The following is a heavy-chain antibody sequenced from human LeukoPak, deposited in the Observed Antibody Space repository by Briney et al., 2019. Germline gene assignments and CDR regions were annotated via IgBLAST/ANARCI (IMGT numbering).Heavy chain of an antibody. CDR2: IHYSGST. J-gene: IGHJ5*02. CDR3: ARDLGSYRGWFDP. Sequence: SETLSLTCTVSGXSISSYYWSWIRQPPGKGLEWIGYIHYSGSTNYNPSLKSRVTISVDTSKNQFSLRLNSVTAADTAVYYCARDLGSYRGWFDPWGQGTLVTVSS. V-gene: IGHV4-59*01. CDR1: GXSISSYY. D-gene: IGHD3-16*02.